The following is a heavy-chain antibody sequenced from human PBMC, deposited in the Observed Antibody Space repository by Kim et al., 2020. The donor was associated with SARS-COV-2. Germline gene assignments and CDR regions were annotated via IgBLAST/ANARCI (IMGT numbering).Heavy chain of an antibody. CDR2: FDPEDGET. CDR3: ATGPPYGSGNWFDP. V-gene: IGHV1-24*01. D-gene: IGHD3-10*01. Sequence: ASVKVSCKVSGYTLTELSMHWVRQAPGKGLEWMGGFDPEDGETIYAQKFQGRVTMTEDTSTDTAYMELSSLRSEETAVYYCATGPPYGSGNWFDPWGQGTLVTVSS. J-gene: IGHJ5*02. CDR1: GYTLTELS.